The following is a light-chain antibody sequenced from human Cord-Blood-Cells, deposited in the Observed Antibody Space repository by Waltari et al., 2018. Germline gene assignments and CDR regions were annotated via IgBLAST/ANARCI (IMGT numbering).Light chain of an antibody. V-gene: IGLV3-19*01. CDR2: GKK. Sequence: SSELTQDPAVSVALGQTVRITCQGDSLRSYYASWYQQKPGQAPVLVICGKKHRPSGIPDRFSGSSSGNTASLTITGAQAEDEADYYCNSRDSSGNHVVFGGGTKLTVL. CDR3: NSRDSSGNHVV. CDR1: SLRSYY. J-gene: IGLJ2*01.